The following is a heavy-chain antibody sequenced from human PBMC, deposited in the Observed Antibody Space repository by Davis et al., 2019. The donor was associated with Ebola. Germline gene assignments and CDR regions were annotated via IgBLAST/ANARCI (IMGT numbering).Heavy chain of an antibody. J-gene: IGHJ3*01. CDR3: AKAAEGGRGHGTFDV. V-gene: IGHV3-30*02. CDR1: GFPFSSYD. Sequence: GESLKISCAGSGFPFSSYDINWVRQAPGKGLEWVAFIRYFGINTDYADSVKGRFNISRDNSKNTLYLEMTSLRAEDTAMYYCAKAAEGGRGHGTFDVWGQGTMVTVSS. D-gene: IGHD2-15*01. CDR2: IRYFGINT.